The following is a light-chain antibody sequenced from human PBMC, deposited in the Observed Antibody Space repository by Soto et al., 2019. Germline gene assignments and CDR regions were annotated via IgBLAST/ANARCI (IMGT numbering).Light chain of an antibody. CDR3: QQYGSSPLT. CDR2: GAS. J-gene: IGKJ4*01. V-gene: IGKV3-20*01. CDR1: QSVSSSY. Sequence: ENVLTQSPGTLSLSPGERATLSCRASQSVSSSYLAWYQQKPGQAPRLLIYGASTRATGIPDRFSGRGSETDFTLTISRLEPEDFAVYYCQQYGSSPLTFGGGTKVDI.